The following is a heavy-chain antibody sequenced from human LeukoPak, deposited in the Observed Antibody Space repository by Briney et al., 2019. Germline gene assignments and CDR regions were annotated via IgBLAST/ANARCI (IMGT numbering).Heavy chain of an antibody. Sequence: GSLRLSCAASGFTFSSYWMSWVRQAPGKGLEWVANIKQDGSEKYYVDSVKGRLTISRDNAKNSLYLQMNSLRAEDTAVYYCARSTSGWLAVDYWGQGTLVTVSS. V-gene: IGHV3-7*01. CDR2: IKQDGSEK. D-gene: IGHD6-19*01. CDR1: GFTFSSYW. J-gene: IGHJ4*02. CDR3: ARSTSGWLAVDY.